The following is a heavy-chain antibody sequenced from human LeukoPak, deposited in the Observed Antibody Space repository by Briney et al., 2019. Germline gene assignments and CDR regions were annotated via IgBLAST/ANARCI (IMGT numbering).Heavy chain of an antibody. CDR2: ISSSSSYI. CDR1: GFTFSSYS. J-gene: IGHJ4*02. CDR3: ARGSGSSSLIDY. D-gene: IGHD6-13*01. V-gene: IGHV3-21*01. Sequence: GGSLRLSCAASGFTFSSYSMNWVRQAPGKGLEWVSSISSSSSYIYYADSVKGRFTISRDNAKNSLHLQMNSLRAEDTAVYYCARGSGSSSLIDYWGQGTLVTVSS.